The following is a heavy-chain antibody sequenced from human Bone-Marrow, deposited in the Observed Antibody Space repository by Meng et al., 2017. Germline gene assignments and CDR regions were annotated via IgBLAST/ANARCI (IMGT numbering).Heavy chain of an antibody. Sequence: GGSLRLSCAASGFIFSSFTMSWVRQAPGKGLEWVSSISSTSDVSYADSMKGRLTVSRDNAKSSLYLQMNSLRAEDTAVYYCARVDYDYIWGSYSDYFGMDVWGQGTTVTGSS. V-gene: IGHV3-21*01. D-gene: IGHD3-16*01. CDR2: ISSTSDV. J-gene: IGHJ6*02. CDR1: GFIFSSFT. CDR3: ARVDYDYIWGSYSDYFGMDV.